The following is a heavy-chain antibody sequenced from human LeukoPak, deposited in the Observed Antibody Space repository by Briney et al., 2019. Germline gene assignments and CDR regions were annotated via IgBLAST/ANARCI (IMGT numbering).Heavy chain of an antibody. CDR1: GGSISSYY. J-gene: IGHJ5*02. D-gene: IGHD3-10*01. Sequence: SETLSLTCTVSGGSISSYYWSWIRQPPGKGLEWIGYIYYSGSTYYNPSLKSRVTISVDTSKNQFSLKLSSVTAADTAVYYCAREGGDLWFGELSNWFDPWGQGTLVTVSS. V-gene: IGHV4-59*12. CDR3: AREGGDLWFGELSNWFDP. CDR2: IYYSGST.